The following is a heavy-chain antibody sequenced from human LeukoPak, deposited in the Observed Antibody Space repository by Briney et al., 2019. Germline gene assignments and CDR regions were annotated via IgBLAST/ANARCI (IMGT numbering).Heavy chain of an antibody. CDR2: IYYSGST. CDR1: GGYISSYY. CDR3: ARKSGYFDWFGGSGVWFDP. D-gene: IGHD3-9*01. V-gene: IGHV4-59*01. J-gene: IGHJ5*02. Sequence: SETLSLTCTVSGGYISSYYWSWIRQPPGKGLEWIGYIYYSGSTNYNPSLKSRVTISVDTSKNQFSLKLSSVTAADTAVYYCARKSGYFDWFGGSGVWFDPWGQGTLVTVSS.